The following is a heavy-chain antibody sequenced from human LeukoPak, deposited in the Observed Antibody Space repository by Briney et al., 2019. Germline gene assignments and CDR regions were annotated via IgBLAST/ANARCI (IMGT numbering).Heavy chain of an antibody. CDR3: ARASPQYCSSTSCYVPDPSYYYYGMDV. CDR2: ISGGGVTT. CDR1: GFTSIAYA. Sequence: GGSLRLSCVGSGFTSIAYALTWARQAPGKGLEWVSGISGGGVTTYYADSVKGRFTISRDNSKNALYLQMNSLRAEDTAVYYCARASPQYCSSTSCYVPDPSYYYYGMDVWGQGTTVTVSS. D-gene: IGHD2-2*01. J-gene: IGHJ6*02. V-gene: IGHV3-23*01.